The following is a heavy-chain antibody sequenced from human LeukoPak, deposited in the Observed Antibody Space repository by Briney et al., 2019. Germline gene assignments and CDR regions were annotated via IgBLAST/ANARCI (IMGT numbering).Heavy chain of an antibody. CDR2: INWNGGST. D-gene: IGHD6-19*01. J-gene: IGHJ4*02. Sequence: GGSPRLSCAASGFTFDDYGMSWVRQAPGKGLEWVSGINWNGGSTGYADSVKGRFTISRDNAKNSLYLQMNSLRAEDTALCYCAREGAYSSGWYGFDYWGQGTLVTVSS. V-gene: IGHV3-20*04. CDR1: GFTFDDYG. CDR3: AREGAYSSGWYGFDY.